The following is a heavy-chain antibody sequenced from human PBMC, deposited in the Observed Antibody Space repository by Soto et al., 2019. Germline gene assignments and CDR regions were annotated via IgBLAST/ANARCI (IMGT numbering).Heavy chain of an antibody. J-gene: IGHJ4*02. CDR1: GFTFSSYAM. CDR3: ASRDPGTSVDY. CDR2: IYRTGST. Sequence: GSLRLSCAASGFTFSSYAMSWVRQPPGQGLEWIGEIYRTGSTNYNPSLKSRVTISLDKSENQFSLKVTSLTAADTAVYYCASRDPGTSVDYWGQGTLVTVSS. V-gene: IGHV4-4*02. D-gene: IGHD1-7*01.